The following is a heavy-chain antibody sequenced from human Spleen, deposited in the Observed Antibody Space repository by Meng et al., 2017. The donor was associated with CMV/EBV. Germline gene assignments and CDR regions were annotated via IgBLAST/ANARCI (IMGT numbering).Heavy chain of an antibody. Sequence: ASVKVSCKASGYTFSSYGITWVRQAPGQGLEWMGWINAKSGGTHYAQKFQGRVTMTRDTSISTAYMELRRLRSDDTAIYFCARLSGFKEYYDSSGCLDDWGQGTLVTVSS. CDR1: GYTFSSYG. V-gene: IGHV1-2*02. CDR3: ARLSGFKEYYDSSGCLDD. D-gene: IGHD3-22*01. J-gene: IGHJ4*02. CDR2: INAKSGGT.